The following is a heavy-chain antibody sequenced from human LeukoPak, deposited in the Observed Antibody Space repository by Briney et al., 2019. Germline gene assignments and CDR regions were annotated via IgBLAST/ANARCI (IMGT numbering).Heavy chain of an antibody. Sequence: VSGPTLLNPSRTHTLTCTFSGFSRRTCGVAVGWIRQPPGKALEWLSLIFWDDDKRYSPSLRSRLTITKDTSKNQVVLTLTNMDPLDTATYFCAQRYTSSWYYFDSWGQGTLVTVSS. V-gene: IGHV2-5*02. D-gene: IGHD6-13*01. CDR1: GFSRRTCGVA. J-gene: IGHJ4*02. CDR3: AQRYTSSWYYFDS. CDR2: IFWDDDK.